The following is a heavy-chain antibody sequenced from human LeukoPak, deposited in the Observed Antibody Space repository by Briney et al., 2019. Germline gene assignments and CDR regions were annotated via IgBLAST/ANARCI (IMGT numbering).Heavy chain of an antibody. Sequence: GESLKISCKGSGYSFTSYWIGWVRQMPGKGLEWMGIIYPGDSDTRYSPSFQGQVTISADKSISTAYLQWSSLKASDTAMYYCARPLRYYGSGSQMVDYWGQGTLVTVSS. D-gene: IGHD3-10*01. CDR2: IYPGDSDT. J-gene: IGHJ4*02. V-gene: IGHV5-51*01. CDR1: GYSFTSYW. CDR3: ARPLRYYGSGSQMVDY.